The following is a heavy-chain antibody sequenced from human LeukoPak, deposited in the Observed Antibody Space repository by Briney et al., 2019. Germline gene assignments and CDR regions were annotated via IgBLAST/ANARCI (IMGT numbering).Heavy chain of an antibody. CDR2: IYYSGST. Sequence: SETLSLTCAVSGGSISSYYWSWIRQPPGKGLEWIGYIYYSGSTNYNPSLKSRVTISVDTSKNQFSLKLSSVTAADTAVYYCARIRYSSSWYYYYYYMDVWGKGTTVTISS. D-gene: IGHD6-13*01. CDR3: ARIRYSSSWYYYYYYMDV. J-gene: IGHJ6*03. V-gene: IGHV4-59*01. CDR1: GGSISSYY.